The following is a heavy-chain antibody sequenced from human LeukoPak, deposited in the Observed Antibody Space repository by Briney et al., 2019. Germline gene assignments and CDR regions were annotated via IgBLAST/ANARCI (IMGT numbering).Heavy chain of an antibody. CDR2: INPNSGGT. CDR3: ARERYSSSWPRAEYFQH. D-gene: IGHD6-13*01. Sequence: GASVKVSCKASGYTFTGYYMHWVRQAPGQGLEWMGWINPNSGGTNYAQKFQGRVTMTRDTSISTAYMELSRLRSDDTAAYYCARERYSSSWPRAEYFQHWGQGTLVTVSS. CDR1: GYTFTGYY. V-gene: IGHV1-2*02. J-gene: IGHJ1*01.